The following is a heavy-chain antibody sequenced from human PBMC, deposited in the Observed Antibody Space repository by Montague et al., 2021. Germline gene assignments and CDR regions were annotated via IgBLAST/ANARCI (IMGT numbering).Heavy chain of an antibody. CDR2: INHSGDA. CDR3: ARDTWFRENLSSLYYYGIDV. Sequence: SETLSLTCGVYGGPFSGYFWTWIRQPPGKGPEWVGEINHSGDANYNPSLESRVTMTVDTSKRQFSLRLNSLTAADTAIYYCARDTWFRENLSSLYYYGIDVWGQGTTVTVSS. D-gene: IGHD3-10*01. CDR1: GGPFSGYF. J-gene: IGHJ6*02. V-gene: IGHV4-34*01.